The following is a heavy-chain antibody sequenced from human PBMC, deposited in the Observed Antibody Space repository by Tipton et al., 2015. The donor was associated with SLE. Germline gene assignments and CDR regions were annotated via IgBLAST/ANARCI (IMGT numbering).Heavy chain of an antibody. V-gene: IGHV4-34*01. CDR2: INHSGST. CDR1: GGSFSGYY. Sequence: GLVKPSETLSLTCAVYGGSFSGYYWSWIRQPPGKGLEWIGEINHSGSTNYNPPLKSRVTISVDTSKNQFSLKLSSVTAADTAVYYCARDLIGESYSVADAFDIWGQGTMVTVSS. D-gene: IGHD2-21*01. J-gene: IGHJ3*02. CDR3: ARDLIGESYSVADAFDI.